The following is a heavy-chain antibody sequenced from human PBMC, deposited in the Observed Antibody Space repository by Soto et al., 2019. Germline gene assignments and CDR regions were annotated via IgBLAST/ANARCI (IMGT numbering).Heavy chain of an antibody. CDR2: ISYDGSNK. D-gene: IGHD4-17*01. CDR3: AKGVAVTTKGVFYYYYYYMDV. J-gene: IGHJ6*03. CDR1: GFTFSSYG. V-gene: IGHV3-30*18. Sequence: GGSLRLSCAASGFTFSSYGMHWVRQAPGKGLEWVAVISYDGSNKYYADSVKGRFTISRDNSKNTLYLQMNSLRAEDTAVYYCAKGVAVTTKGVFYYYYYYMDVWGKGTTVTVSS.